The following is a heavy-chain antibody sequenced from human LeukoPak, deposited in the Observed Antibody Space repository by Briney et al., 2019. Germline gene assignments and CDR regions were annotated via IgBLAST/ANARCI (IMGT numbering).Heavy chain of an antibody. D-gene: IGHD1-26*01. J-gene: IGHJ3*02. CDR3: ARGGSGSWARVGAFDI. CDR2: INPNSGGT. V-gene: IGHV1-2*02. Sequence: ASVKVSCKASGYTFTSYGISWVRQAPGQGLEWMGWINPNSGGTNYAQKFQGRVTMTRDTSISTAYMELSRLRSDDTAVYYCARGGSGSWARVGAFDIWGQGTMVTVSS. CDR1: GYTFTSYG.